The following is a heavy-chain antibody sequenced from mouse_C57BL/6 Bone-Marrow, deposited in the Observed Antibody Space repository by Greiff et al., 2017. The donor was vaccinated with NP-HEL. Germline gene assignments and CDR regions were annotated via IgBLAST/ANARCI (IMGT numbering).Heavy chain of an antibody. Sequence: QVQLKQPGAELVRPGSSVKLSCKASGYTFTSYWMHWVKQRPMQGLEWIGNIDPSDSETHYNQKFKDKATLTVDKSSSTAYMQLSSLTSEDSAVYYCARSYYDYEDYWGQGTTLTVSS. J-gene: IGHJ2*01. CDR2: IDPSDSET. CDR1: GYTFTSYW. CDR3: ARSYYDYEDY. D-gene: IGHD2-4*01. V-gene: IGHV1-52*01.